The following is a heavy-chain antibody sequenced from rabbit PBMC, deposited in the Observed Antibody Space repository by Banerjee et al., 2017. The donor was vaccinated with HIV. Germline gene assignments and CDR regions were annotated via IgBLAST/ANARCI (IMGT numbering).Heavy chain of an antibody. CDR2: IDPVFGSK. D-gene: IGHD4-1*01. V-gene: IGHV1S45*01. CDR3: ARDLAGVIGWNFGL. Sequence: QEQLEESRGGLVQPGESLTLSCKASGFDFSSYYMTWVRQAPGKGLEWIGYIDPVFGSKYYASWVNGRFTISKTSSTTVTLQMTSLTAADTATYFCARDLAGVIGWNFGLWGPGTLVTVS. J-gene: IGHJ4*01. CDR1: GFDFSSYYM.